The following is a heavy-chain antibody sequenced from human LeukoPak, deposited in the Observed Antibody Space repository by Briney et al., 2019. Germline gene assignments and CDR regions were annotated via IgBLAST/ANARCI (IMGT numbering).Heavy chain of an antibody. CDR2: ICGSGGST. Sequence: GGSLRLSCAASGFTFSSYAMSWVRQAPGKGLEWVSAICGSGGSTYYADSVKGRFSISRDNSKNTLYLQMNSLRAEDTAVYYCAKDRYYYDSSIGLYYFDYWGQGTLVTVSS. CDR3: AKDRYYYDSSIGLYYFDY. CDR1: GFTFSSYA. V-gene: IGHV3-23*01. J-gene: IGHJ4*02. D-gene: IGHD3-22*01.